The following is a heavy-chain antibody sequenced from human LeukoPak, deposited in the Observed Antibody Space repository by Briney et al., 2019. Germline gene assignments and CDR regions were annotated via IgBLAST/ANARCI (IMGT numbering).Heavy chain of an antibody. D-gene: IGHD6-13*01. Sequence: SETLSLTCTVSGGSISSYYGSWIRQPAGKGLEWIGRIYTSGSTNYNPSLKSRVTMSVDTSKNQVSLKLSSVTAADTAEYYCARDSSSYYYFYMDVWGKGATVSISS. V-gene: IGHV4-4*07. CDR3: ARDSSSYYYFYMDV. J-gene: IGHJ6*03. CDR1: GGSISSYY. CDR2: IYTSGST.